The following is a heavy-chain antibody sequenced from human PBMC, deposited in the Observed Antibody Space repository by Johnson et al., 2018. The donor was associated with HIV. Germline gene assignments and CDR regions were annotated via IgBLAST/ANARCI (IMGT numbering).Heavy chain of an antibody. D-gene: IGHD1-26*01. Sequence: QMLLVESGGGVVQPGGSLRLSCAASGFTFSSYGMHWVRQAPGKGLEWVAFIRYDGSNEYYADSVKGRFTISRDNSKNTLYLQMNSLRAEDTAVYYCAKGRWEATTYDDAFYIWCQGTMVTVSS. CDR3: AKGRWEATTYDDAFYI. V-gene: IGHV3-30*02. CDR1: GFTFSSYG. CDR2: IRYDGSNE. J-gene: IGHJ3*02.